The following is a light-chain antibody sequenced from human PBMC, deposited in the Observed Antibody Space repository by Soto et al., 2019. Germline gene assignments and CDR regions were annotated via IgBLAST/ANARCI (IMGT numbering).Light chain of an antibody. V-gene: IGKV1-5*03. CDR3: QQYSSYPWT. CDR1: QTISDW. Sequence: DIQMTQSPSTLSASVVDRVTISFRASQTISDWLAWYQQKPGEAPKTLIYKATSLESGVPLRFSGSGSGTELTLTISSLQPDDFATYYCQQYSSYPWTFAQGTKVDIK. J-gene: IGKJ1*01. CDR2: KAT.